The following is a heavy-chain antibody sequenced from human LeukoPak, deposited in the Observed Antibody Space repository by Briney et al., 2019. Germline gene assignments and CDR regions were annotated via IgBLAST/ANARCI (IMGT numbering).Heavy chain of an antibody. CDR1: GGTFSSYA. CDR2: IIPIFGTA. J-gene: IGHJ4*02. CDR3: ATVKRRSWGPGGFDY. D-gene: IGHD3-16*01. Sequence: ASVKVSCKASGGTFSSYAISWVRQALGEGLERMGGIIPIFGTANYAQKFQGRVTITADESTSTAYMELSSLRSEDTAVYYCATVKRRSWGPGGFDYWGQGTLVTVSS. V-gene: IGHV1-69*13.